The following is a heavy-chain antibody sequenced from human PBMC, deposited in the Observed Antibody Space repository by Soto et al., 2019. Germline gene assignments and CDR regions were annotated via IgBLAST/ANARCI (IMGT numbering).Heavy chain of an antibody. J-gene: IGHJ4*01. V-gene: IGHV1-18*04. CDR1: GYTFTTYG. CDR2: ISANSCNT. D-gene: IGHD4-17*01. CDR3: ARVVKAVGYGVYMSDCFDY. Sequence: QVQLVQSGAEVKKPGASVKVSCKASGYTFTTYGITWVRQAPGQGLEWMGWISANSCNTTYAQKHQARISLTTDTSTDPAYTELGSPGSGDTAVYYCARVVKAVGYGVYMSDCFDYWA.